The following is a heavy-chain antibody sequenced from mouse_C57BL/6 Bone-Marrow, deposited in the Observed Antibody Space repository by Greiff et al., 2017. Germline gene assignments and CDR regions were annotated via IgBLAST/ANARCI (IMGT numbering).Heavy chain of an antibody. J-gene: IGHJ1*03. CDR3: ARGGTTVVYWYFDV. D-gene: IGHD1-1*01. CDR2: IYPSDSET. Sequence: QVQLQQPGAELVRPGSSVTLSCKASGYTFTSYWMDWVKQRPGQGLEWIGNIYPSDSETHYNQKFKDKATLTVDKSSSTAYMQLSSLTSEDSAVYYCARGGTTVVYWYFDVWGTGTTVTVSS. CDR1: GYTFTSYW. V-gene: IGHV1-61*01.